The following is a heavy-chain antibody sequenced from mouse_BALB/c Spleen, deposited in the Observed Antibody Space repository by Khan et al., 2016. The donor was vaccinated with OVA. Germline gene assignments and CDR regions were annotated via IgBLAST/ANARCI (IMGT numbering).Heavy chain of an antibody. D-gene: IGHD2-9*01. Sequence: EVQLVESGGDLVKPGGSLKLSCAASGFNFSSYGMSWVRQTPDKRLEWVASISRGGGYTYYADSVKGRFTISRDNAKNPLYLQMSSLKSEDTAMFDCTRAYYGNDYYAMDNWGQGTSVTVS. V-gene: IGHV5-6*01. CDR2: ISRGGGYT. J-gene: IGHJ4*01. CDR3: TRAYYGNDYYAMDN. CDR1: GFNFSSYG.